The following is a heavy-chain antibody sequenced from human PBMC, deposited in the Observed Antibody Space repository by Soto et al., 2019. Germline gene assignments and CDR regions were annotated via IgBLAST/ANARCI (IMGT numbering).Heavy chain of an antibody. CDR3: ARDGEYSSSSGLLSY. V-gene: IGHV1-2*02. CDR2: INPNSGGT. D-gene: IGHD6-6*01. CDR1: GYTFTGQY. J-gene: IGHJ4*02. Sequence: QVQLMQSGAEVKKPGASVKVSCKASGYTFTGQYIHWVRQAPGQGLEWMGWINPNSGGTHYAQRFQGSVTMTRDTSISTAYMELRRLRSDDTSVYYCARDGEYSSSSGLLSYWGQGTLVTVSS.